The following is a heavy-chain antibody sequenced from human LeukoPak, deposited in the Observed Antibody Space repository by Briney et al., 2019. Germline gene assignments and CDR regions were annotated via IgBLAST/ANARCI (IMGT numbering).Heavy chain of an antibody. CDR3: ARSGGVDGSYFNYMDV. D-gene: IGHD3-10*01. Sequence: PGGSLRLSCAASGFTFSSYSMNWVRQAPGKGLEWVSSISSGSSYIYYADSVKGRFTISRDNAKNTLYLQMNSLRADDTAVYYCARSGGVDGSYFNYMDVCGKGTTVTVSS. CDR2: ISSGSSYI. J-gene: IGHJ6*03. V-gene: IGHV3-21*01. CDR1: GFTFSSYS.